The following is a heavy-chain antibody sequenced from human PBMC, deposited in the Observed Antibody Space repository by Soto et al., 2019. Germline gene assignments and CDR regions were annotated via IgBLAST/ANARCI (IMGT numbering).Heavy chain of an antibody. Sequence: QVQLVQSGAEVKKPGASVKVSCKASGYTFTSYYMHWVRQAPGQGLEWMGIINPSGGSTSYAQKFQGRVTXTXNTSTSTVYMELSSLRSEDTAVYYCARVSSWSCFDYWGQGTLVTVSS. V-gene: IGHV1-46*01. CDR3: ARVSSWSCFDY. CDR2: INPSGGST. J-gene: IGHJ4*02. D-gene: IGHD6-13*01. CDR1: GYTFTSYY.